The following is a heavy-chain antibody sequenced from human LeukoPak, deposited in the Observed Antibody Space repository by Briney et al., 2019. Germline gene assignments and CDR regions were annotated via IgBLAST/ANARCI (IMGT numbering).Heavy chain of an antibody. V-gene: IGHV4-34*01. CDR3: ARSDSSGWYGYYFDY. CDR2: INHSGST. CDR1: GGSFSGYY. D-gene: IGHD6-19*01. Sequence: SETLSLTCAVYGGSFSGYYWSWIRQPPGKGLEWIGEINHSGSTNYNLSLKSRVTISVDTSKNQFSLKLSSVTAADTAVYYCARSDSSGWYGYYFDYWGQGTLVTVSS. J-gene: IGHJ4*02.